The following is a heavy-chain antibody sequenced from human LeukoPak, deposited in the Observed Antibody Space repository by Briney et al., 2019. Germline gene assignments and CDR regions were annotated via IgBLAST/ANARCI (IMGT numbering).Heavy chain of an antibody. Sequence: GGSLRLSCAASGSTFRRYWMSWVRQAPGKGLEWVANIKQDGSEKSYVDSVKGRFTISRDNAKNSLYLQMNSLRAEDTAVYYCAADSSSWYHFGYWGQGILVTVSS. CDR3: AADSSSWYHFGY. D-gene: IGHD6-13*01. V-gene: IGHV3-7*01. CDR1: GSTFRRYW. J-gene: IGHJ4*02. CDR2: IKQDGSEK.